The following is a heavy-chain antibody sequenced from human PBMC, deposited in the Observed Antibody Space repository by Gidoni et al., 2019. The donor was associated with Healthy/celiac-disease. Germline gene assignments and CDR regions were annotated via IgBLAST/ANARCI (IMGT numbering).Heavy chain of an antibody. D-gene: IGHD4-17*01. J-gene: IGHJ4*02. Sequence: EVKLVESGGVVLQPGGSLRLSCAASGFTFDDYTMHWVRQAPGKGLDWVSRISWDGGSTYYADSVKGRFTISRDNSKNSLYLQMNSLRTEDTALYYCAKGDYGGKTGTYYFDYWGQGTLVTVSS. CDR1: GFTFDDYT. CDR3: AKGDYGGKTGTYYFDY. CDR2: ISWDGGST. V-gene: IGHV3-43*01.